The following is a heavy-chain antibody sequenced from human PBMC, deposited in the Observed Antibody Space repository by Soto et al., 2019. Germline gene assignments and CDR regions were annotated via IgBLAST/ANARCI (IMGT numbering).Heavy chain of an antibody. J-gene: IGHJ4*02. CDR3: ARGGLTWGEY. Sequence: QLQLQESGPGLVKPSGTLSLTCAVSGGSVSSLNWWSWVRQSPGKGLEWIGEIFHSGTTNYNPSLKSRVNISIDKSKNQFSLNLSSVTAADTAVYYCARGGLTWGEYWGQGALVTVCS. V-gene: IGHV4-4*02. D-gene: IGHD3-16*01. CDR1: GGSVSSLNW. CDR2: IFHSGTT.